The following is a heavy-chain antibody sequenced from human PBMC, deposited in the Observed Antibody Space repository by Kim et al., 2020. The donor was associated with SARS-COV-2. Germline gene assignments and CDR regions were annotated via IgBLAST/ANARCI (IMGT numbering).Heavy chain of an antibody. CDR2: IYYSGST. J-gene: IGHJ4*02. CDR3: ARTPNHQWLVTIYFDY. CDR1: GGSISSSSYS. D-gene: IGHD6-19*01. V-gene: IGHV4-39*07. Sequence: SETLSLTCTVSGGSISSSSYSWGWIRQPPGKGLEWVGSIYYSGSTYYNPSLKSRVTISVDTSKNQFSLKLSSVTPADTAVYYCARTPNHQWLVTIYFDYWGQGTLVTVSS.